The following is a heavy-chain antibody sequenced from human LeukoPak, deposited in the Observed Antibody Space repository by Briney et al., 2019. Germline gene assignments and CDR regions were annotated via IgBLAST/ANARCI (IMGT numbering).Heavy chain of an antibody. CDR1: GGSISSSSYY. CDR2: IYYSGST. J-gene: IGHJ4*02. V-gene: IGHV4-39*01. D-gene: IGHD3-3*01. CDR3: ARSKSFYDFWSGYYTGYDY. Sequence: SETLSLTCTVSGGSISSSSYYWGWIRQPPGKGLEWIGSIYYSGSTYYNPSLKSRVTISVDTSKNQFSLKLSSVTAADTAVYHCARSKSFYDFWSGYYTGYDYWGQGTLVTVSS.